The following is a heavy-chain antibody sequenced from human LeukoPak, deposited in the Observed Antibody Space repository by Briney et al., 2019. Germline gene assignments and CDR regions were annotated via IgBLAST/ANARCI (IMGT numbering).Heavy chain of an antibody. J-gene: IGHJ4*02. CDR1: GFTLSSYE. V-gene: IGHV3-48*03. D-gene: IGHD2/OR15-2a*01. Sequence: PGGSLRLSCTVSGFTLSSYEMSWIRQAPGKGLEWVSSVDYSADSTHYADSVKGRFTISRDNAKNSLYLQMNSLRAEDTAVYYCAQISIWGQGTLVTVSS. CDR2: VDYSADST. CDR3: AQISI.